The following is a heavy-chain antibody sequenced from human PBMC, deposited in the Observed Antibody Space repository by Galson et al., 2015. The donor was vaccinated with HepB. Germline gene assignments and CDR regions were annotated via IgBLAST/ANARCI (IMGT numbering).Heavy chain of an antibody. J-gene: IGHJ4*02. D-gene: IGHD6-19*01. CDR1: GGTFSNYP. V-gene: IGHV1-69*13. Sequence: SVKVSCKASGGTFSNYPISWVRQAPGQGLEWVGGNIPIFGTANYAQKFQGRVTITADESTSTAYMELSSLTSEDTAVYYCARSRQWLLQGGYYFDYWGQGTLVTVSS. CDR3: ARSRQWLLQGGYYFDY. CDR2: NIPIFGTA.